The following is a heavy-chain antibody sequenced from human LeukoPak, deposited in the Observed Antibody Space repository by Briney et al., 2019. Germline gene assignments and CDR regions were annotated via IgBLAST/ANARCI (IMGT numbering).Heavy chain of an antibody. CDR1: GGSISNYY. CDR3: ARGGYYGMDV. J-gene: IGHJ6*02. V-gene: IGHV4-59*08. D-gene: IGHD3-16*01. Sequence: SETLSLTCTVSGGSISNYYWSWIRQPPGKGLEWIGYIYYSGSTSYNPSLKSRVTILEDTSKNQFSLKLTSVTAADTAVYFCARGGYYGMDVWGQGTTVTVSS. CDR2: IYYSGST.